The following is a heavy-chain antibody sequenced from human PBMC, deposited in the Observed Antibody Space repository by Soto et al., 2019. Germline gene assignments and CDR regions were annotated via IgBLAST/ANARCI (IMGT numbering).Heavy chain of an antibody. D-gene: IGHD1-1*01. Sequence: QLQLQESGSGLVKPSQTLSLTCAVSGGSISSGGYSWSWIRQPPGKGLEWIGYIYHSRSTYYNPSLKSRVTISVDRSKNQFSLKLSSVTAADTAVYYCAREKSTGDNWFDPWGQGTLVTVSS. CDR3: AREKSTGDNWFDP. CDR1: GGSISSGGYS. CDR2: IYHSRST. J-gene: IGHJ5*02. V-gene: IGHV4-30-2*01.